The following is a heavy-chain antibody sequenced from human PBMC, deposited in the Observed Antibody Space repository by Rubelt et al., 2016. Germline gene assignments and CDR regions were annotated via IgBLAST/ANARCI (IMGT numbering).Heavy chain of an antibody. CDR1: GFTFSGSA. V-gene: IGHV3-73*01. CDR2: IRSKANSYAT. D-gene: IGHD5-18*01. Sequence: EVQLVESGGGLVKPGGSLRLSCAASGFTFSGSAMHWVRQASGKGLEWVGRIRSKANSYATAYAASVKGRFTISRDDSKNTAYLQMNSLKTEDTAVYYCTTTTAMATHGDYWGQGTLVTVSS. J-gene: IGHJ4*02. CDR3: TTTTAMATHGDY.